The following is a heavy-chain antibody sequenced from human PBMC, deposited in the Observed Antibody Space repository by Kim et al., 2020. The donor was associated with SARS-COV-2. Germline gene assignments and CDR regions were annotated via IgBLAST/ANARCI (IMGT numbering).Heavy chain of an antibody. CDR3: ARQEDTAMVQY. J-gene: IGHJ4*02. Sequence: TPSFQGHVTISADKSISTAYLQWSSLKASDTAMYYCARQEDTAMVQYWGQGTLVTVSS. V-gene: IGHV5-10-1*01. D-gene: IGHD5-18*01.